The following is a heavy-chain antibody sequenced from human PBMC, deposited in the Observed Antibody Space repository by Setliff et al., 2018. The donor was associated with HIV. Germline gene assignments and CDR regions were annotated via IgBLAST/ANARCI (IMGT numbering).Heavy chain of an antibody. D-gene: IGHD6-6*01. CDR3: ARSVARDYWYFGH. V-gene: IGHV4-59*01. Sequence: LSLTCTVSGGSINYYHWSWIRQPPGEGLEFLGFFHYRGSPIYNPSLKSRVNILVDTSKNQFSLNLTSVTAADTAVYYCARSVARDYWYFGHWGRGTLVTVSS. CDR1: GGSINYYH. CDR2: FHYRGSP. J-gene: IGHJ2*01.